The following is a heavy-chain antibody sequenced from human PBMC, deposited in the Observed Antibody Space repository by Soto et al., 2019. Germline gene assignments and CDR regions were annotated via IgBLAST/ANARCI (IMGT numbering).Heavy chain of an antibody. V-gene: IGHV3-23*01. D-gene: IGHD5-12*01. CDR1: GFTFSTYD. Sequence: EVQLLESGGGLVLPGGSLRLSCAASGFTFSTYDMRWVRQAPGKGLEWVSAISASGDTTHYADSVKGRFTISRDYSKNTVYLHMKNLGPEDKAVYYCAKGALADYGYVYDDYWGKGSVVTVS. CDR2: ISASGDTT. CDR3: AKGALADYGYVYDDY. J-gene: IGHJ4*02.